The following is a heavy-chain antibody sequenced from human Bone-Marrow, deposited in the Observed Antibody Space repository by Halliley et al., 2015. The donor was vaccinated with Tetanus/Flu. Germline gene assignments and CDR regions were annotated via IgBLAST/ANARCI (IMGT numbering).Heavy chain of an antibody. Sequence: TLSLTCTVSGGPISTYYWSWIRQPPGKGLEWIAYIHYSGSTSYNPSLNSRATISVDTSKNQFSLRLSSLTAADTAVYYCAREYSSFEYWGQGILVTVSS. CDR2: IHYSGST. CDR1: GGPISTYY. CDR3: AREYSSFEY. V-gene: IGHV4-59*01. J-gene: IGHJ4*02. D-gene: IGHD6-13*01.